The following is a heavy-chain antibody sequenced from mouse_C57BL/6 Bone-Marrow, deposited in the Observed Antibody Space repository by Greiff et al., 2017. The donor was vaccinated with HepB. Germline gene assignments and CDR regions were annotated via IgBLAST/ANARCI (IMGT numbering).Heavy chain of an antibody. J-gene: IGHJ2*01. CDR1: GFTFSDYG. Sequence: DVHLVESGGGLVKPGGSLKLSCAASGFTFSDYGMHWVRQAPEKGLEWVAYISSGSSTIYYADTVKGRFTISRDNAKNTLFLQMTILRSEDTAMYYCARNYGNYGNFDYWGQGTTLTVSS. CDR2: ISSGSSTI. CDR3: ARNYGNYGNFDY. D-gene: IGHD2-1*01. V-gene: IGHV5-17*01.